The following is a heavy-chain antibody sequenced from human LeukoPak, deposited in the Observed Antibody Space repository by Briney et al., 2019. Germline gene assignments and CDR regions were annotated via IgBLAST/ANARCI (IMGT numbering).Heavy chain of an antibody. V-gene: IGHV4-34*01. CDR2: INHSGST. CDR1: GFTFSSYE. D-gene: IGHD5-18*01. J-gene: IGHJ6*03. CDR3: ARGRTAMVQNTYYYYYMDV. Sequence: LRLSCAASGFTFSSYEMNWVRQAPGKGLEWIGEINHSGSTNYNPSLKSRVTISVDTSKNQFSLKLSSVTAADTAVYYCARGRTAMVQNTYYYYYMDVWGKGTTVTVSS.